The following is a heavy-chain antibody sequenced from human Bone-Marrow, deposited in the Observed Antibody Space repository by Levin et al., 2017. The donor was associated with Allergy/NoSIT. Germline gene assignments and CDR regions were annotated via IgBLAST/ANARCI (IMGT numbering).Heavy chain of an antibody. CDR3: ARAALGDSSDY. V-gene: IGHV3-7*01. Sequence: GGSLRLSCAASGITLSNYFMNWVRQPPGRGLEWVANMNEDGTVKRYVDSVKGRFTITRDNAENSVYLQMNSLRVEDTAVYYCARAALGDSSDYWGQGTLVTVSS. J-gene: IGHJ4*02. D-gene: IGHD5-18*01. CDR2: MNEDGTVK. CDR1: GITLSNYF.